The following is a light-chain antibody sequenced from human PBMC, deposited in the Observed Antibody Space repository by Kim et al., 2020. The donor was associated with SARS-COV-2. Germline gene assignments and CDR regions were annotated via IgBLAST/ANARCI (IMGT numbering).Light chain of an antibody. CDR3: QQYKSYKT. CDR1: QSVSNL. J-gene: IGKJ1*01. V-gene: IGKV1-5*03. CDR2: TAS. Sequence: SASVGARVTITGRASQSVSNLLAWYQQKPGKAPKLLIYTASSLQSGVPSRFSGSGSGTEFTLTISSLQPDDFATYYCQQYKSYKTFGQGTKVDIK.